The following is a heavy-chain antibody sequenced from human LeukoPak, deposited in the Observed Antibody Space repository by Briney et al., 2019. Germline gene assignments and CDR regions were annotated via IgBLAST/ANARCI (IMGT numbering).Heavy chain of an antibody. CDR3: ARTRYYYNSRSYGAPYYFDY. D-gene: IGHD3-10*01. Sequence: PSETLSLTCTVSGGSISSTSYYWGWIRQPPGKGLEWIGSIYYSGSTYYNPSLKSRVTISVDTSKNQFSLKLSSVTAADTAVYYCARTRYYYNSRSYGAPYYFDYWGQGTLVTVSS. CDR2: IYYSGST. V-gene: IGHV4-39*01. J-gene: IGHJ4*02. CDR1: GGSISSTSYY.